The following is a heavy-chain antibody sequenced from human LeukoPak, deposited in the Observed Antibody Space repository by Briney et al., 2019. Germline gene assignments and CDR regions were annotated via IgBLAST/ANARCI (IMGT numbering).Heavy chain of an antibody. Sequence: PGGSLRLSRAASGLTFSSYGMLGAPEAPARGLVGVADIWYDGSNKYYADSVKGRFTSSRDNSKNTLYLQMNSLRAEDTAVYYCAKDLRDYVDTIDYWGQGTLVTVSS. V-gene: IGHV3-33*06. D-gene: IGHD3-16*01. J-gene: IGHJ4*02. CDR1: GLTFSSYG. CDR2: IWYDGSNK. CDR3: AKDLRDYVDTIDY.